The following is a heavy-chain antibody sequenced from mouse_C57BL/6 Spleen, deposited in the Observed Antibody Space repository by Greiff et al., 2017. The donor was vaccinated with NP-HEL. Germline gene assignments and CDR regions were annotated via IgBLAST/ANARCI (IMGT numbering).Heavy chain of an antibody. Sequence: QVQLQQSGAELVRPGASVKLSCKASGYTFTDYYINWVKQRPGQGLEWIARIYPGSGNTYYNEKFKGKATLTAEKSSSTAYMQLSSLTSEDSAVYFCARYYYGNYGAMDYWGQGTSVTVSS. CDR3: ARYYYGNYGAMDY. D-gene: IGHD2-1*01. V-gene: IGHV1-76*01. CDR1: GYTFTDYY. CDR2: IYPGSGNT. J-gene: IGHJ4*01.